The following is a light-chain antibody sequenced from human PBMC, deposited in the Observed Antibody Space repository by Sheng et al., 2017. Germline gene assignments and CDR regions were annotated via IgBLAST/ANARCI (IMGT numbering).Light chain of an antibody. CDR2: DAS. CDR1: QSISSY. Sequence: EIVLTQSPATLSLSPGERATLSCRASQSISSYLAWYQQKPGQAPRLVIYDASKRATGISARFSGSGSGTDFTLTISSLEPEDFAVYYCQNYNSAPFTFGGGTKVEVK. CDR3: QNYNSAPFT. V-gene: IGKV3-11*01. J-gene: IGKJ4*01.